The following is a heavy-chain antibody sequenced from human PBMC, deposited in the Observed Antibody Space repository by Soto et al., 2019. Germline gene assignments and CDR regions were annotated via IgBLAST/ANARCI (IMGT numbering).Heavy chain of an antibody. CDR1: GGTFSSYA. D-gene: IGHD2-21*02. CDR3: ARVPYCGGDRQRYYFDY. CDR2: IIPISGTA. J-gene: IGHJ4*02. V-gene: IGHV1-69*05. Sequence: SVKVSCKASGGTFSSYAFSWVRQAPGQGLEWMGGIIPISGTANHAQKFQGRVTITTDESTSTAYMELSSLRSEDTAVYYCARVPYCGGDRQRYYFDYRGQGTLVTVSS.